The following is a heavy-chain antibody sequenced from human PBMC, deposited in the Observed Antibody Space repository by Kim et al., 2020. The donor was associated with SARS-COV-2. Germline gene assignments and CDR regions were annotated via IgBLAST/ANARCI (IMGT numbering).Heavy chain of an antibody. Sequence: GGSLRLSCGASGFTFSNYAMSWVRQAPGKGLEWVSTISGSAGSTNYADSVKGRFTISRDNSKNTLYLQLNSLTADDTAIFYCAKGRAVVGSGVASPLAFDSWGHGTLVTVSS. CDR1: GFTFSNYA. D-gene: IGHD1-26*01. V-gene: IGHV3-23*01. CDR2: ISGSAGST. J-gene: IGHJ5*01. CDR3: AKGRAVVGSGVASPLAFDS.